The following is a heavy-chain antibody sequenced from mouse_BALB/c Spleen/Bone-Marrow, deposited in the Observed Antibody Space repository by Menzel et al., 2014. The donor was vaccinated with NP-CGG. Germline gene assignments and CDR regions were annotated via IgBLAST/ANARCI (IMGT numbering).Heavy chain of an antibody. CDR1: GYTFTSYY. D-gene: IGHD2-2*01. CDR2: IYPGNVNT. Sequence: VKVVESGPELVKPGASVRISCKASGYTFTSYYIHWVEQRPGQGLEWIGWIYPGNVNTKYNEKFKGKATPTADKSSSTAYMQLSSLTSEDSAVYFCARGGWLRDAMDYWGQGTSVTVSS. CDR3: ARGGWLRDAMDY. J-gene: IGHJ4*01. V-gene: IGHV1S56*01.